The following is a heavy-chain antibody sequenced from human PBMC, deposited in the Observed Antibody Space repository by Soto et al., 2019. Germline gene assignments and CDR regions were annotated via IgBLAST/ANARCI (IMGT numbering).Heavy chain of an antibody. V-gene: IGHV1-69*12. CDR3: ARHYDSSGDCYRGLAY. CDR1: GGTFSSYA. J-gene: IGHJ4*02. D-gene: IGHD3-22*01. Sequence: QVQLVQSGAEVKKPGSSVKVSCKASGGTFSSYAISWVRQAPGQGLEWMGGIIPIFGTADYAQKFQGSVTITADESTSTAYMELSSLGSEDTAVYYCARHYDSSGDCYRGLAYWGQGTLVTVSS. CDR2: IIPIFGTA.